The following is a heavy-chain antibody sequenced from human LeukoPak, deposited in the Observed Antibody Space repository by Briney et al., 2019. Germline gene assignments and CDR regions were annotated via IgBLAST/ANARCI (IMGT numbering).Heavy chain of an antibody. CDR3: ARDGLYSSGWSNSYYYYYYMDV. V-gene: IGHV1-46*01. CDR2: INPSGGTI. CDR1: GYTFTSYY. J-gene: IGHJ6*03. Sequence: ASVKVSCTASGYTFTSYYMHWVRQAPGQGLEWMGIINPSGGTISYAQKFQGRVTMTRDTSTSTVYMELSSLRSEDTAVYYCARDGLYSSGWSNSYYYYYYMDVWGKGTTVTVSS. D-gene: IGHD6-19*01.